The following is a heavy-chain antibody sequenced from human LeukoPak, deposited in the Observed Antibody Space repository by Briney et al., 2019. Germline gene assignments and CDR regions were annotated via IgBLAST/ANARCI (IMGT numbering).Heavy chain of an antibody. CDR3: ARGYDWNYILAL. V-gene: IGHV4-61*02. J-gene: IGHJ4*02. CDR2: VYTTGST. D-gene: IGHD1-7*01. CDR1: GGSISSGSYY. Sequence: SETLSLTCTVSGGSISSGSYYWSWIRQPAGKGLEWIGRVYTTGSTNYNPSLKSRVTISVDTSKNQFSLKLSSVTAADTAGYYCARGYDWNYILALWGQGTLVTVSS.